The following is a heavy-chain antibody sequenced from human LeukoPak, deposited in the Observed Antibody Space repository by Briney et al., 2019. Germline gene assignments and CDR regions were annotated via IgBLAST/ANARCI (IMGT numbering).Heavy chain of an antibody. D-gene: IGHD3-9*01. CDR1: GGSISSYY. Sequence: SETLSLTCTVSGGSISSYYWSWIRQPPGKGLEWIGYIYYSGSTNYNPSLKSRVTISVDTSKNQFSLKLSSVTAADTAVYYCARRLRYFDWLLLKMSWFDPWGQGTLVTVSS. CDR3: ARRLRYFDWLLLKMSWFDP. CDR2: IYYSGST. J-gene: IGHJ5*02. V-gene: IGHV4-59*01.